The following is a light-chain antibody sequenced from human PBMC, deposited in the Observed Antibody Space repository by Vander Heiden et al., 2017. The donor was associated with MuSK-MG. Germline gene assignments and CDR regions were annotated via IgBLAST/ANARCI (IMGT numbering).Light chain of an antibody. CDR2: ANN. CDR3: QSYDSSLRGVV. J-gene: IGLJ2*01. Sequence: HFVLTQPPSVSGAPGQTVTISCTGSSSNIGAPFDVHWYKQLPGAAPDLLIYANNNRPSGVPDRLSGSKSGTSASLAITGLRAEDEAEYYCQSYDSSLRGVVFGGGTKVTVL. V-gene: IGLV1-40*01. CDR1: SSNIGAPFD.